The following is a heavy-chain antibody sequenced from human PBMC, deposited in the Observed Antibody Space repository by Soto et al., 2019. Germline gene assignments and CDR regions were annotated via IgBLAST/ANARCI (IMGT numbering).Heavy chain of an antibody. J-gene: IGHJ4*02. CDR1: GFTFSIYS. CDR3: ARDTPYYDSSGYYYLFDY. V-gene: IGHV3-48*02. CDR2: ISSSSSTI. Sequence: QSGGSLRLSCAASGFTFSIYSMNWVRHAPGKGLEWVSYISSSSSTIYYADSVKGRFTISRDNAKNSLYLQMNSLRDEDTAVYYCARDTPYYDSSGYYYLFDYWGQGTLVTVSS. D-gene: IGHD3-22*01.